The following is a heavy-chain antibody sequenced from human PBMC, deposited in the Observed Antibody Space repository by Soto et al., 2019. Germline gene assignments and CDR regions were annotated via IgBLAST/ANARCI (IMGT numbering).Heavy chain of an antibody. J-gene: IGHJ4*02. CDR2: ISSTGSTI. D-gene: IGHD3-3*01. Sequence: EVQLVESGGGFVQPGGSLRLSCVASQFTFSNYEMNWVRQAPGKGLEWVSYISSTGSTIYSADSVKGRFTVSRDNAKSSLYLQMNILRAEDTAVYYCVRDRGGYYMGYYYDYWGQGTLVTVSS. V-gene: IGHV3-48*03. CDR3: VRDRGGYYMGYYYDY. CDR1: QFTFSNYE.